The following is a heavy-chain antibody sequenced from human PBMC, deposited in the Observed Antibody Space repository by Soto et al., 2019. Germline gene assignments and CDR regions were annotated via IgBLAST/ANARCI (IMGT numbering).Heavy chain of an antibody. CDR2: IIPIFGTA. V-gene: IGHV1-69*13. CDR3: ARVAMIVVVLTEGYFDY. J-gene: IGHJ4*02. CDR1: GGTFSSYA. Sequence: SVKVSCKASGGTFSSYAISWVRQAPGQGLEWMGGIIPIFGTANYAQKFQGRVTITADESTGTAYMELSSLRSEDTAVYYCARVAMIVVVLTEGYFDYWGQGTLVTVSS. D-gene: IGHD3-22*01.